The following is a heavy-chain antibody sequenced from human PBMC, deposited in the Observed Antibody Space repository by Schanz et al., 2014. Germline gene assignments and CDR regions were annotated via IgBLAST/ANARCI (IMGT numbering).Heavy chain of an antibody. CDR1: GFTFSDSC. CDR2: TSNDGSFT. Sequence: EVQLVESGGGLVQPGGSLRLSCAASGFTFSDSCMHWVRQAPGKGLVWVSRTSNDGSFTTFADSVKGRFTISRDNSKNTLFLQMSSLRAEDTAVYYCARDGDFDYWGQGTLVTVSS. CDR3: ARDGDFDY. J-gene: IGHJ4*02. V-gene: IGHV3-74*01.